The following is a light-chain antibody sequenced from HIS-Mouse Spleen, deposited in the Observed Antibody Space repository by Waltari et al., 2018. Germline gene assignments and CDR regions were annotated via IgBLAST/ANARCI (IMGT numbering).Light chain of an antibody. CDR1: ALPKKY. V-gene: IGLV3-10*01. Sequence: SYELTQPPSVSVSPGQTARITCSGDALPKKYAYWYQQKSGQAPVLVIYEDSKRPSGSPARFSGSSSGTMATVTISGAQVEDEADYYCYSTDSSGNHRVFGGGTKLTVL. CDR3: YSTDSSGNHRV. J-gene: IGLJ2*01. CDR2: EDS.